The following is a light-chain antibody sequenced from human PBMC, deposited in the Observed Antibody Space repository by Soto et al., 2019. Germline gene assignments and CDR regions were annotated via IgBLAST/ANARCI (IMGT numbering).Light chain of an antibody. CDR1: SGINVGTYN. J-gene: IGLJ2*01. V-gene: IGLV5-45*01. CDR2: YNSDSDK. CDR3: MIWHSSTGL. Sequence: QAVVTQPASLSASPGASASLTCTLRSGINVGTYNIYWFHQRPGSPPQFLLRYNSDSDKQQGSGVPSRFSGSKDASANAGILLISGLQSEYEADYYCMIWHSSTGLFGGGTKVTVL.